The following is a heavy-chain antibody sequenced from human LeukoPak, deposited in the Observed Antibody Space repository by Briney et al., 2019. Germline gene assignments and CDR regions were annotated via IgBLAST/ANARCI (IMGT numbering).Heavy chain of an antibody. CDR3: ARSARHCNNGVCFTDYYIDL. CDR1: GYTFTGYY. D-gene: IGHD2-8*01. V-gene: IGHV1-2*06. CDR2: NNPNSGDS. Sequence: GASVKVSCKASGYTFTGYYIHWVRQAPGQGLEWMGRNNPNSGDSNYSQKFQGRVTMTRDTSISTAYMEMSRLTFDDTAVYYCARSARHCNNGVCFTDYYIDLWGKGTTVIVSS. J-gene: IGHJ6*03.